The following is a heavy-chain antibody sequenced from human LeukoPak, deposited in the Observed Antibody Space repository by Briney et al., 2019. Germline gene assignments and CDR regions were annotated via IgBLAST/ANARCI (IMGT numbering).Heavy chain of an antibody. D-gene: IGHD3-22*01. V-gene: IGHV3-74*01. CDR2: INSDGSST. Sequence: GGSLRLSCAASGFTFSSYGMSWVRQAPGKGLEWVSRINSDGSSTTYADSVKGRFTISRDNAKNTLYLQMNSLRAEDTAVYYCARGGYYDSTVPFDYWGQGTLVTVSS. J-gene: IGHJ4*02. CDR1: GFTFSSYG. CDR3: ARGGYYDSTVPFDY.